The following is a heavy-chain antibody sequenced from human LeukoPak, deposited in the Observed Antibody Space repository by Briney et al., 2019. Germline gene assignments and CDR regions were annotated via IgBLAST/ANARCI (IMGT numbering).Heavy chain of an antibody. CDR1: GGSISSYY. J-gene: IGHJ4*02. D-gene: IGHD2-2*01. V-gene: IGHV4-4*07. CDR2: IYTSGST. CDR3: AREMRCSSTSCYLFDY. Sequence: SETLSLTCTVSGGSISSYYWSWIRQPAGKGLERIGRIYTSGSTNYNPSLKGRVTMSVDKSKNQFSLKLSSVTAADTAVYYCAREMRCSSTSCYLFDYWGQGTLVTVSS.